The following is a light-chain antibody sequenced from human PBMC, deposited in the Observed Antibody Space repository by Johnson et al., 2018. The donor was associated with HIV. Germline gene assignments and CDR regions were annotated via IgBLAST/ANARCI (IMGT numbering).Light chain of an antibody. CDR1: SSNIGNNY. Sequence: QSVLTQPPSMSAAPGQQVTISCSGSSSNIGNNYVSWYQQLPVTAPKLLIYDNNKRPSGIPDGFAGSKSGTSATQGITGLQTEDEADYYYGTWVSSRIAGFYVFGTGTKVTVL. CDR2: DNN. CDR3: GTWVSSRIAGFYV. V-gene: IGLV1-51*01. J-gene: IGLJ1*01.